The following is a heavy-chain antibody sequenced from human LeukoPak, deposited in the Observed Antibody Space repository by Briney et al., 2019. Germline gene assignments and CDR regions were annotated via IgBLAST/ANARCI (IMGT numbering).Heavy chain of an antibody. J-gene: IGHJ6*03. V-gene: IGHV1-69*06. CDR3: AREISGLWFGELLAPYYYYMDV. Sequence: ASVKVSCKASGGTFSSYAISWVRQAPGQGLEWMGGIIPIFDTANYAQKFQGRVTITADKSTSTAYMELSSLRSDDTAVYYCAREISGLWFGELLAPYYYYMDVWGKGTTVTVSS. D-gene: IGHD3-10*01. CDR2: IIPIFDTA. CDR1: GGTFSSYA.